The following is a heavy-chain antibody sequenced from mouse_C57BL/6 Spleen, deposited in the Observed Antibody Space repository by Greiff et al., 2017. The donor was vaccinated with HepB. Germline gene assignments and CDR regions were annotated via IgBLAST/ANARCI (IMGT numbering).Heavy chain of an antibody. CDR2: IDPENGDT. J-gene: IGHJ3*01. D-gene: IGHD2-4*01. CDR3: TRGIYYDHDGGFFAY. CDR1: GFNIKDDY. V-gene: IGHV14-4*01. Sequence: VQLKQSGAELVRPGASVKLSCTASGFNIKDDYMHWVKQRPEQGLEWIGWIDPENGDTEYASKFQGKATITADTSSNTAYLQLSSLTSEDTAVYYCTRGIYYDHDGGFFAYWGQGTLVTVSA.